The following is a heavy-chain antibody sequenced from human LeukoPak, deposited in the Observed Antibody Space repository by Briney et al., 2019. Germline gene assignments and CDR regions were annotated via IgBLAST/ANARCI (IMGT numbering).Heavy chain of an antibody. CDR2: IYPGDSDT. D-gene: IGHD3-9*01. CDR3: ARLDQAFTISY. Sequence: GESLQISCKGSGYIFTSYWIGWVRQMPGKGLEWMGIIYPGDSDTRYSPSFQCQLPISADKSISTAYLQWSTLTPSDTAMYYCARLDQAFTISYWGQGTLVTVSS. J-gene: IGHJ4*02. V-gene: IGHV5-51*01. CDR1: GYIFTSYW.